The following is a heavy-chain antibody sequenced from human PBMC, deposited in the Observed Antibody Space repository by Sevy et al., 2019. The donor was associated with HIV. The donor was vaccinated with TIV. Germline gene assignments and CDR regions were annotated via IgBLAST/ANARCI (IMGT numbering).Heavy chain of an antibody. CDR3: AREWCTKPLDY. V-gene: IGHV3-23*01. CDR2: FSFGCGEI. D-gene: IGHD2-8*01. CDR1: GFTFNKYS. J-gene: IGHJ4*02. Sequence: GGSLRLSCAASGFTFNKYSMSWVRQPLGKGLEWVSAFSFGCGEINYADSVKGRFTISRDNSKSSVYLQMNNLRPEDTAVYYCAREWCTKPLDYWGQGTLVTVSS.